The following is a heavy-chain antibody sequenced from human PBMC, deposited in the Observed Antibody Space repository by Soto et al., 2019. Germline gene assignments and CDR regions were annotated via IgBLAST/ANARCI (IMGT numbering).Heavy chain of an antibody. V-gene: IGHV3-21*02. D-gene: IGHD6-13*01. Sequence: EVQLVESGGGLVKPWGSLRLSCAASGFTFSSYSMNWVRQAPGKGLEWVSSISGSSSHLYYADSVKGRFTISRDNAKNTLFLQMNSLRAEDTAVYYCARDPSDLWQPDQYFQQWGQGTLVTVSS. CDR3: ARDPSDLWQPDQYFQQ. CDR1: GFTFSSYS. CDR2: ISGSSSHL. J-gene: IGHJ1*01.